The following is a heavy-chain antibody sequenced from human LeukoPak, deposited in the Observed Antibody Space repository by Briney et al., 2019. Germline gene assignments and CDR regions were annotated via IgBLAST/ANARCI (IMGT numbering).Heavy chain of an antibody. D-gene: IGHD3-3*01. Sequence: ASVKVSCKASGYTFTGYYMHWVRQAPGQGLEWMGWINPNGGGTNYAQKFQGRVTMTRDTSISTAYMELSRLRSDDTAVYYCARDPLRFLEWPASGMDVWGQGTTVTVSS. V-gene: IGHV1-2*02. CDR1: GYTFTGYY. CDR2: INPNGGGT. CDR3: ARDPLRFLEWPASGMDV. J-gene: IGHJ6*02.